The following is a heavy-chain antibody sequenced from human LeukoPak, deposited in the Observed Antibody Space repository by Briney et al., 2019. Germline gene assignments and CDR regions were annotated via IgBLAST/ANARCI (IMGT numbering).Heavy chain of an antibody. Sequence: GGSLRLSCAGSVFTFSSYAMSWVRQAPGKGLEWVSAISGPGTYTYYADSVKGRFTISRDNAKNSLYLQMNSLRAEDTAVYYCARDRGSGSYYFDYWGQGTLVTVSS. D-gene: IGHD1-26*01. J-gene: IGHJ4*02. V-gene: IGHV3-23*01. CDR2: ISGPGTYT. CDR1: VFTFSSYA. CDR3: ARDRGSGSYYFDY.